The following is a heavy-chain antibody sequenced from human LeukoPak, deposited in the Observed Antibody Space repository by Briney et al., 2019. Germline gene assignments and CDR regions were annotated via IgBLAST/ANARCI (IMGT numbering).Heavy chain of an antibody. D-gene: IGHD3-22*01. V-gene: IGHV4-61*05. Sequence: SETLSLTCTVSGGSISSSSYYWGWIRQPPGKGLEWIGYIYYSGSTNYNPSLKSRVTISVDTSKNQFSLKLSSVTAADTAVYYCARRGAYYDSSGYYDYWGQGTLVTVSS. CDR2: IYYSGST. CDR3: ARRGAYYDSSGYYDY. CDR1: GGSISSSSYY. J-gene: IGHJ4*02.